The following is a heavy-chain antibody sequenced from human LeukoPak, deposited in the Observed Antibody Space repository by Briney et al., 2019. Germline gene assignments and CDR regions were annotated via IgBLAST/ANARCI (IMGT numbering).Heavy chain of an antibody. J-gene: IGHJ4*02. D-gene: IGHD1-26*01. CDR2: ISSSGSHT. Sequence: PGGSLRLSCVASGFSFSDYHMSWIRQAPGMGLEWVSYISSSGSHTNYADSVTGRFTISRNNAKKSLHLQMNSLRAEDTAVYYCARHPDGSLSLDYWGQGTLVTVSP. CDR3: ARHPDGSLSLDY. V-gene: IGHV3-11*03. CDR1: GFSFSDYH.